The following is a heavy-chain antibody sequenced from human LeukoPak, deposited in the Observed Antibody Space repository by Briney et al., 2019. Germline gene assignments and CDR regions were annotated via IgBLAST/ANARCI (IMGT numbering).Heavy chain of an antibody. V-gene: IGHV4-34*01. CDR1: GGSFSGYY. D-gene: IGHD3-22*01. Sequence: SETLSLTCAVYGGSFSGYYWSWIRQPPGKGLEWIGEINHSGSTNYDPSLKSRVTISVDTSKNQFSLKLSSVTAADTAVYYCARFVGSSGYYLDYWGQGTLVTVSS. CDR2: INHSGST. CDR3: ARFVGSSGYYLDY. J-gene: IGHJ4*02.